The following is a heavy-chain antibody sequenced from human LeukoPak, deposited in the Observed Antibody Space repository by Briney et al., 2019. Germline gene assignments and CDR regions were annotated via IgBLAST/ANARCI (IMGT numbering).Heavy chain of an antibody. V-gene: IGHV4-59*01. J-gene: IGHJ5*02. Sequence: SETLSLTCTVSGGSISSYYWSWIRQPPGKGREWIGYIYYSGSTNYNPTLKRRVTISVDTSKNQFSPKLSSVTATDTAVYYCARTHQYDDNWWFDPWGQGILVTVSS. CDR3: ARTHQYDDNWWFDP. CDR1: GGSISSYY. CDR2: IYYSGST. D-gene: IGHD1-1*01.